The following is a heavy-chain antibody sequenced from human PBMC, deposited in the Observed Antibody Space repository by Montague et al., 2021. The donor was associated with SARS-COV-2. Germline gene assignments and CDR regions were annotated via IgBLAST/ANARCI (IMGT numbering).Heavy chain of an antibody. J-gene: IGHJ6*02. CDR2: IHYSGST. V-gene: IGHV4-39*01. CDR1: GGSISSSSYY. CDR3: ARLWDTVYYYYGMDV. Sequence: SETLSLTCAVSGGSISSSSYYWGWIRQPPGKGLEWIGSIHYSGSTYYNPSLKSRVSISVDTSKNQFSLKLSSVTAADTAAYYCARLWDTVYYYYGMDVWGQGTTVTVSS. D-gene: IGHD1-26*01.